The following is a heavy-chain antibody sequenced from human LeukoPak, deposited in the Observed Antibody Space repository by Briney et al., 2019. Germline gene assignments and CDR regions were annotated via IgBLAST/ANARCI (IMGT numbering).Heavy chain of an antibody. Sequence: SETLSLTCTVSGYSISGGYYWGWIRQPPGKGLEWIGTVYHTGSTWNNPSLKSRVTISVGTSKNQFSLKLSSVTAADTAVYYCAARNYDFWSGYQPGAFDIWGQGTMVTVSS. V-gene: IGHV4-38-2*02. CDR1: GYSISGGYY. D-gene: IGHD3-3*01. J-gene: IGHJ3*02. CDR2: VYHTGST. CDR3: AARNYDFWSGYQPGAFDI.